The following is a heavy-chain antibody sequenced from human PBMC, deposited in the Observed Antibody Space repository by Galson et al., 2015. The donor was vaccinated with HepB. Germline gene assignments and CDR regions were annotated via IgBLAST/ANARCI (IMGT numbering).Heavy chain of an antibody. CDR3: ARAGNCGGDCYPDY. CDR2: ISSSSSYI. J-gene: IGHJ4*02. Sequence: SLRLSCAASGFTFSSYSMNWVRQAPGKGLEWVSSISSSSSYIYYADSVKGRFTISRDNAKNSLYLQMNSLRAEDTAVYYCARAGNCGGDCYPDYWGQGTLVTVFS. D-gene: IGHD2-21*02. V-gene: IGHV3-21*01. CDR1: GFTFSSYS.